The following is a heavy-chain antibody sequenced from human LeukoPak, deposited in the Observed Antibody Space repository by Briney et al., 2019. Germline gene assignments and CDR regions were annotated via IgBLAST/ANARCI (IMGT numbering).Heavy chain of an antibody. CDR2: IYYSGST. CDR3: AREGIMVRGVITADY. Sequence: PPETLSLTCTVSGGSISSSSYYWGWIRQPPGTGLEWIGSIYYSGSTYYSPSLKSRVTISVDTSKNQFSLKLSSVTAADTAVYYCAREGIMVRGVITADYWGQGALVTVSS. CDR1: GGSISSSSYY. D-gene: IGHD3-10*01. V-gene: IGHV4-39*02. J-gene: IGHJ4*02.